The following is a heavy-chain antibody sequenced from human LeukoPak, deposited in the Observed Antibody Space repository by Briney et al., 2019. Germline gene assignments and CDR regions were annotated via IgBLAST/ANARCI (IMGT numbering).Heavy chain of an antibody. CDR1: GGSFSGYY. D-gene: IGHD3-3*01. J-gene: IGHJ4*02. CDR3: ARGGRSGFYYFDY. V-gene: IGHV4-34*01. CDR2: INHSGST. Sequence: PSETLSLTCAVYGGSFSGYYWSWIRQPPGKGLEWIGEINHSGSTNYNPSLKSRVTISVDTSKNQFSLKLSSVTAEDTAVYYCARGGRSGFYYFDYWGQGTLVTVSS.